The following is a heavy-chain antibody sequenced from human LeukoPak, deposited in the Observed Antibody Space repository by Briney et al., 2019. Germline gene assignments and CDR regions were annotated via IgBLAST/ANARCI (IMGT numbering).Heavy chain of an antibody. CDR1: GFTFSNYA. Sequence: GGSLRLSCAASGFTFSNYAMSWVRQAPGKGLEWVSGISGSGGSTYYADSVKGRFTISRDNSKNTLYLQMNSLRAEDTAVYYCMYPTRLPKFWGQGTLVTVSS. CDR2: ISGSGGST. J-gene: IGHJ4*02. D-gene: IGHD1/OR15-1a*01. CDR3: MYPTRLPKF. V-gene: IGHV3-23*01.